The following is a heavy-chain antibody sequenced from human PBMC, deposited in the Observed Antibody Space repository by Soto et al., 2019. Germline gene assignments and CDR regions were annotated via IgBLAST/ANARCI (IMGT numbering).Heavy chain of an antibody. D-gene: IGHD6-6*01. Sequence: GGSLRLSCAASGFAFSRHPMSWVRQAPERGLEWVSGISDSGGLTYNADSVKGRSTISRDNSKNTLYLQMNSLRAEDTALYYCARRAFGSSRSFDIWGQGTMVTVSS. CDR3: ARRAFGSSRSFDI. V-gene: IGHV3-23*01. CDR1: GFAFSRHP. CDR2: ISDSGGLT. J-gene: IGHJ3*02.